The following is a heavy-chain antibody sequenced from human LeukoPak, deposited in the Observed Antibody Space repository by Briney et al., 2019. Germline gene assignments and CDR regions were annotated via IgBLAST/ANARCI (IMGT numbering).Heavy chain of an antibody. Sequence: GGSLRLSCAASGFTFSSYAMTWVRQAPGKGLEWVSAISASGGSTYYADSVKGRFTISRDNSKNTLYLQMNSLRAKDTAVYYCARDDGDETDYWGQGTLVTVSS. CDR1: GFTFSSYA. CDR2: ISASGGST. D-gene: IGHD2-21*02. CDR3: ARDDGDETDY. J-gene: IGHJ4*02. V-gene: IGHV3-23*01.